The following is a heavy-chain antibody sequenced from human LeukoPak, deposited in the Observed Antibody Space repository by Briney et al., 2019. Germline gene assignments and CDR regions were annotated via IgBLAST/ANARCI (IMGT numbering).Heavy chain of an antibody. J-gene: IGHJ4*02. CDR3: ARDTSGSYYFPDY. CDR1: GFTFSSYA. CDR2: ISGSGGST. V-gene: IGHV3-20*04. Sequence: GGSLRLSCAASGFTFSSYAMSWVRQAPGKGLEWVSAISGSGGSTGYADSVKGRFTISRDNAKNSLYLQMNSLRAEDTALYYCARDTSGSYYFPDYWGQGTLVTVSS. D-gene: IGHD1-26*01.